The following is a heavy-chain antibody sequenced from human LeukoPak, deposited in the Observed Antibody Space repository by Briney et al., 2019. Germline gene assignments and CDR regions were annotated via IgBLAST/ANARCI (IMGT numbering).Heavy chain of an antibody. Sequence: SETLSLTCTVSGGSISGYFWSWIRQPPGKGLELIVYLYYSGSTNYNPSLKSRVTISVDTSKNQFSLKLSSVTAADTAVYYCATYSSRNLDYWGQGTLVTVSS. CDR3: ATYSSRNLDY. CDR2: LYYSGST. J-gene: IGHJ4*02. D-gene: IGHD6-13*01. CDR1: GGSISGYF. V-gene: IGHV4-59*12.